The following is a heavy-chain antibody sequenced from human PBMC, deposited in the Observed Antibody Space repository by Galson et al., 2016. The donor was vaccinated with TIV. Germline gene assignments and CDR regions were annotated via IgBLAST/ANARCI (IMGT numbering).Heavy chain of an antibody. V-gene: IGHV3-66*02. J-gene: IGHJ6*02. CDR1: GLSVSINY. CDR2: LSDGGKT. Sequence: SLRLSCAASGLSVSINYMTWVRQAPGKGLEWVSLLSDGGKTYYPDSVKGRFTISRDNSKNTLYLQMNSLRVEDTGVYYCARDRVVDATYYYYYYGMDVWGQGTAVTVSS. CDR3: ARDRVVDATYYYYYYGMDV. D-gene: IGHD2-15*01.